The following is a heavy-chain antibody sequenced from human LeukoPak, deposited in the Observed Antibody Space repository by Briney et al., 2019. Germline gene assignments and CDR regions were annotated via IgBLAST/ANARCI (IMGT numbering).Heavy chain of an antibody. D-gene: IGHD2-2*02. Sequence: EASVKVSCKASGGTFSSYTISWVRQAPGQGLEWMGRIIPILGIANYAQKFQGRVTITADKSTSTAYMELSSLRSEDTAVYYCARLAVVVPAAIWESGWFDPWGQGTLVTVSS. V-gene: IGHV1-69*02. J-gene: IGHJ5*02. CDR3: ARLAVVVPAAIWESGWFDP. CDR2: IIPILGIA. CDR1: GGTFSSYT.